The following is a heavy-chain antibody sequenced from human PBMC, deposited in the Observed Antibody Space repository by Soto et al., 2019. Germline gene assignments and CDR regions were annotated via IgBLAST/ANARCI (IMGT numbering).Heavy chain of an antibody. J-gene: IGHJ5*02. CDR1: GFTFSSYS. V-gene: IGHV3-21*01. CDR3: ARDPTAVTSRFDP. Sequence: PGGSLRLSCAASGFTFSSYSMNWVRQAPGKGLEWVSSISSSSSYIYYADPVKGRFTISRDNAKNSLYLQMNSLRAEDTAVYYCARDPTAVTSRFDPWGQGTLVTVSS. D-gene: IGHD4-4*01. CDR2: ISSSSSYI.